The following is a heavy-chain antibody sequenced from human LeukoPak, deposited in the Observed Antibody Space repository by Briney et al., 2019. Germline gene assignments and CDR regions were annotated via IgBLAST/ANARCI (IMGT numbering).Heavy chain of an antibody. D-gene: IGHD3-22*01. Sequence: EASVKVSCKASGYTFTGYYMHWVRQAPGQGLEWMGWINPNSGGTNYAQKFQGRVTMTRDTSISTAYMELSRLRSDDTAVYYCAREYYYDSSGPNWFDPWGQGTLVTVSS. CDR2: INPNSGGT. CDR3: AREYYYDSSGPNWFDP. V-gene: IGHV1-2*02. J-gene: IGHJ5*02. CDR1: GYTFTGYY.